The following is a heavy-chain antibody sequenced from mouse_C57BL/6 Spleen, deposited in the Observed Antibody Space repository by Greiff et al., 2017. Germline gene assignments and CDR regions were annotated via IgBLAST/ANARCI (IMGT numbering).Heavy chain of an antibody. V-gene: IGHV5-17*01. Sequence: EVQGVESGGGLVKPGGSLKLSCAASGFTFSDYGMHWVRQAPEKGLEWVAYLSSGSSTIYYADTVKGRFTISRDNAKNTLFLQMTSLRSEDTAMYYCARGGLRRDYYAMDYWGQGTSVTVSS. D-gene: IGHD2-4*01. CDR1: GFTFSDYG. J-gene: IGHJ4*01. CDR3: ARGGLRRDYYAMDY. CDR2: LSSGSSTI.